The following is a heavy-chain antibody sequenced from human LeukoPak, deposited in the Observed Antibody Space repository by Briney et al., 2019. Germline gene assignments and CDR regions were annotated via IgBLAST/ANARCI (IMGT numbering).Heavy chain of an antibody. V-gene: IGHV4-59*08. J-gene: IGHJ4*02. CDR1: GGSISSYY. D-gene: IGHD4-17*01. CDR3: ARRGLYGDYFDY. Sequence: SETLSLTCTVSGGSISSYYWSWIRQPPGKGLEWIGYIYYSGSTNYNPSLKSRVTISVDTSKNQFSLKLSSVTAADTAVYYCARRGLYGDYFDYWGQGTLVTVSS. CDR2: IYYSGST.